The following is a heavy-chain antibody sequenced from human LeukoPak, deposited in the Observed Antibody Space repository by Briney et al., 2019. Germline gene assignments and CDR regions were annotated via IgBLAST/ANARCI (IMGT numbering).Heavy chain of an antibody. CDR2: INHSGST. V-gene: IGHV4-34*01. D-gene: IGHD3-3*01. CDR3: ARTWRYDFWSGYYGTGYFDY. J-gene: IGHJ4*02. Sequence: PSETLSLTCTVSGGSISSYYWSWIRQPPGKGLEWIGEINHSGSTNYNPSLKSRVTISVDTSKNQFSLKLSSVTAADTAVYYCARTWRYDFWSGYYGTGYFDYWGQGTLVTVSS. CDR1: GGSISSYY.